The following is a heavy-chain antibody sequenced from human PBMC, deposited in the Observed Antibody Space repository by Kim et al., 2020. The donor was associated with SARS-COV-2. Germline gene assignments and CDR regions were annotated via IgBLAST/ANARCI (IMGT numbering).Heavy chain of an antibody. V-gene: IGHV3-13*01. D-gene: IGHD4-17*01. J-gene: IGHJ4*02. CDR1: GFTFSSYD. CDR3: ARAGYGDYSIDY. Sequence: GGSLRLSCAASGFTFSSYDMHWVRQATGKGLEWVSAIGTAGDTYYPGSVKGRFTISRENAKNSLYLQMNSLRAGDTAVYYCARAGYGDYSIDYWGQGTLVTVSS. CDR2: IGTAGDT.